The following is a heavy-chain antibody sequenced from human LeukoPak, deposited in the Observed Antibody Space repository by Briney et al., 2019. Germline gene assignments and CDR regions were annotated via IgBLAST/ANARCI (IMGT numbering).Heavy chain of an antibody. V-gene: IGHV2-5*02. CDR3: ARRAPAAVAATCDY. CDR2: IFWDDDK. D-gene: IGHD6-19*01. CDR1: GFSLSTSAGG. J-gene: IGHJ4*02. Sequence: SGPTLVKPTQALTLTCTFSGFSLSTSAGGVGWIRQPPGKVLEWLALIFWDDDKRYSPSLQRRLTTTKDTSNNQVVLTMTNMDPVATATYYCARRAPAAVAATCDYWGQGTLVTVSS.